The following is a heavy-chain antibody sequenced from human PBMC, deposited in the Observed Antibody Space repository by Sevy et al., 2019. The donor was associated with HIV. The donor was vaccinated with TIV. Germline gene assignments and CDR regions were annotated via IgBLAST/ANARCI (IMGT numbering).Heavy chain of an antibody. D-gene: IGHD1-26*01. J-gene: IGHJ3*02. CDR3: DLVGAYDAFDI. CDR2: ISYDGSNI. CDR1: GFTFSSYA. Sequence: GGFLRLSCAASGFTFSSYAMHWVRQAPGKGLEWVAVISYDGSNIYYADSVKGRFTISRDNSKNTLYLQMNSLRAEDTAVYYRDLVGAYDAFDIWGQGTMVTVSS. V-gene: IGHV3-30-3*01.